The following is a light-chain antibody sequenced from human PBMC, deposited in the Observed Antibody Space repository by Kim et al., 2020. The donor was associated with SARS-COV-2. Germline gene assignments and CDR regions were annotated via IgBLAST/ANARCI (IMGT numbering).Light chain of an antibody. CDR3: GTWDSSLSYV. CDR1: SSNIGNNY. CDR2: DNN. V-gene: IGLV1-51*01. Sequence: PGQKVTISCSGSSSNIGNNYGSWYQQLPGTAPKLLIYDNNKRPSGIPDRFSGSKSGTSATLGITGLQTGDEADYYCGTWDSSLSYVFGTGTKVTVL. J-gene: IGLJ1*01.